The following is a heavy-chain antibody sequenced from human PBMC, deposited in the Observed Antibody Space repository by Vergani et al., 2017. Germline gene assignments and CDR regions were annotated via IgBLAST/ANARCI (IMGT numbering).Heavy chain of an antibody. CDR1: GGSMSGYY. J-gene: IGHJ5*02. Sequence: QVRLQESGPGLVKPSETLSLTCSVSGGSMSGYYWSWIRQPPGKELELIGYMYHSGSTNYNPSLETRVTISGDTSKNQFSLKLNSVTAADTAVYYCGRVADFYGLWSRLLDLWGQGILVTVSS. V-gene: IGHV4-59*01. CDR3: GRVADFYGLWSRLLDL. CDR2: MYHSGST. D-gene: IGHD3-10*01.